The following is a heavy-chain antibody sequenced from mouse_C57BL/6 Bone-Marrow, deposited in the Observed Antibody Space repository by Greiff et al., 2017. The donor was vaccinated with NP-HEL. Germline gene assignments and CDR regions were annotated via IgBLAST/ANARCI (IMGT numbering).Heavy chain of an antibody. CDR2: ISNGGGST. V-gene: IGHV5-12*01. D-gene: IGHD2-3*01. CDR1: GFTFSDYY. J-gene: IGHJ3*01. CDR3: ARAPDGYYPAWFAY. Sequence: EVKLVESGGGLVQPGGSLKLSCAASGFTFSDYYMYWVRQTPEKRLEWVAYISNGGGSTYYPDTVKGRFTISRDTAKNTLYLQMRRLKSEYTAMYYCARAPDGYYPAWFAYWGQGTLVTVSA.